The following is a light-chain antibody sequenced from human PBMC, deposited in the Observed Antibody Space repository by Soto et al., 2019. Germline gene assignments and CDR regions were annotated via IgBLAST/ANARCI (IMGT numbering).Light chain of an antibody. Sequence: DIQMTQSPSSLSASVGDRVTITCRASQSIRNYLNWYQQKPGKAPKVLIYAASSLQSGVPSRFSGSGSVTEFTLTISSLQPEDFATYYCQQSSSPPLTFGPGTKVAVK. CDR2: AAS. CDR3: QQSSSPPLT. V-gene: IGKV1-39*01. CDR1: QSIRNY. J-gene: IGKJ3*01.